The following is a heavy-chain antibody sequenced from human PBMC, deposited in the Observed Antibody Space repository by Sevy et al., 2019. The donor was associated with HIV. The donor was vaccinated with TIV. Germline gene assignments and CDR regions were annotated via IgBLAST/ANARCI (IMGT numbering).Heavy chain of an antibody. CDR3: ARDRRMTTVTNYYYYGMDV. V-gene: IGHV3-20*04. CDR2: INWNGGST. Sequence: GGSLRLSCAASGFTFDDYGMSWVRQAPGKGLEWVSGINWNGGSTGYADCVKGRFTISRDNAKNSLYLQMNSLRAEDTALYYCARDRRMTTVTNYYYYGMDVWGQGTTVTVSS. D-gene: IGHD4-4*01. J-gene: IGHJ6*02. CDR1: GFTFDDYG.